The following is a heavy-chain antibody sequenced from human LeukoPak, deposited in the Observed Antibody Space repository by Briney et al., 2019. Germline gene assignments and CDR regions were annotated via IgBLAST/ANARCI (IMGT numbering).Heavy chain of an antibody. CDR1: GGSFSTYY. D-gene: IGHD3-9*01. CDR3: ARADLAGYQEDFDF. Sequence: PSETLSLTCTVSGGSFSTYYWSWIRQPAGKGLEWIGRIYTTGSTNYNPSLKSRLTISVDTSKSQFSLELSAATAADTAVYYCARADLAGYQEDFDFWGQGALVTVSS. CDR2: IYTTGST. J-gene: IGHJ4*02. V-gene: IGHV4-4*07.